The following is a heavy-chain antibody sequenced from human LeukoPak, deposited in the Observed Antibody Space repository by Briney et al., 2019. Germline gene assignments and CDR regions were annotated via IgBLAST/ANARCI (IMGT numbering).Heavy chain of an antibody. CDR2: IYHSGST. CDR3: ARAIYCSGGSCNSGNGMDV. V-gene: IGHV4-38-2*02. CDR1: GYSISSGYY. D-gene: IGHD2-15*01. J-gene: IGHJ6*02. Sequence: SETLSLTCTVSGYSISSGYYWGWIRQPPGKGLEWIGSIYHSGSTYYNPSLKSRVTISVDTSKNQFSLKLSSVTAADTAVYYCARAIYCSGGSCNSGNGMDVWGQGTTVTVSS.